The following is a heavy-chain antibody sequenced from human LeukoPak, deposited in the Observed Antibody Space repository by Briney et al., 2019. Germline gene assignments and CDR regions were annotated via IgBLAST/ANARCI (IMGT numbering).Heavy chain of an antibody. J-gene: IGHJ4*02. CDR1: GFTFSTYW. CDR2: INPDGSET. D-gene: IGHD1-1*01. Sequence: GGSLRLSCAASGFTFSTYWVHWVRQAPGKGLVWVSRINPDGSETDYADSVKGRFTISRDNAKNTLYLQMNSLRAEDTAVYYCATGGTKTATGRMGYWGQGTLVTVSS. V-gene: IGHV3-74*01. CDR3: ATGGTKTATGRMGY.